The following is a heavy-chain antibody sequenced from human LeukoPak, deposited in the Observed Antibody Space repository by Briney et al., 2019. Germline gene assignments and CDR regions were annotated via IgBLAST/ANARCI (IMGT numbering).Heavy chain of an antibody. CDR1: GYTLTGYY. D-gene: IGHD6-13*01. CDR3: ARDRGSSWPADY. V-gene: IGHV1-2*02. Sequence: RASVKVSCKASGYTLTGYYMHWVRQAPGQGLEWMGWINPNSGGTNYAQKFQGRVTMTRDTSISTAYMELSRLRSDDTAVYYCARDRGSSWPADYWGQGTLVTVSS. J-gene: IGHJ4*02. CDR2: INPNSGGT.